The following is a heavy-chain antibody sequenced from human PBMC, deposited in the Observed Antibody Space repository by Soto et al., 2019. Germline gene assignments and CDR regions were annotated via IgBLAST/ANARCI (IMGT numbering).Heavy chain of an antibody. V-gene: IGHV1-18*01. J-gene: IGHJ6*02. CDR1: GYTFASYG. CDR2: ISAYNGNT. CDR3: AAKRGYSGYDHYYYYGMDV. D-gene: IGHD5-12*01. Sequence: ASVKVSCKASGYTFASYGISWVRQAPGQGLEWMGWISAYNGNTNYAQKLQGRVTMTTDTSTSTAYMELRSLRSDDTAVYYCAAKRGYSGYDHYYYYGMDVWGQGTTVTVSS.